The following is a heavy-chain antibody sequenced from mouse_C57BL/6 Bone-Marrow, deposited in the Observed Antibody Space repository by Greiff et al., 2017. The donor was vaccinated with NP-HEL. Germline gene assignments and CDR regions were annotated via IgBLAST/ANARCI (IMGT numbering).Heavy chain of an antibody. V-gene: IGHV1-55*01. CDR1: GYTFTSYW. D-gene: IGHD1-1*01. CDR3: ARPPSTTVVEPHWYFDV. CDR2: IYPGSGST. J-gene: IGHJ1*03. Sequence: QVQLQQPGAELVKPGASVKMSCKASGYTFTSYWITWVKQRPGQGLEWIGDIYPGSGSTNYNEKFKSKATLTVDTSSSTAYMQLSSLTSEDSAVYYCARPPSTTVVEPHWYFDVWGTGTTVTVSS.